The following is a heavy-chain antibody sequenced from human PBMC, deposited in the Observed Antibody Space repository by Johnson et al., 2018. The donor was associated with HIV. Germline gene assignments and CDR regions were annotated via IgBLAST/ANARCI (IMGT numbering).Heavy chain of an antibody. CDR3: ARWGPYDILTGYDAFDI. CDR2: ISSSGSTI. D-gene: IGHD3-9*01. Sequence: VQLVESGGGLVKPGGSLRLSCAASGFTFSDYYMSWIRQAPGKGLEWVSYISSSGSTIYYAASVKGRLTISRDNSKNTLYLQMNSLRAEDTAVYYCARWGPYDILTGYDAFDIWGQGTMVTVSS. V-gene: IGHV3-11*04. J-gene: IGHJ3*02. CDR1: GFTFSDYY.